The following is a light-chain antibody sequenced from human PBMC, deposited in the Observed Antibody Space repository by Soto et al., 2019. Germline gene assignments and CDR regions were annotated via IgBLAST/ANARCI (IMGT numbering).Light chain of an antibody. V-gene: IGKV3-20*01. CDR3: QRYET. CDR2: GAA. J-gene: IGKJ1*01. CDR1: QTISSDY. Sequence: EVWLTRSPGTLSLSPGERATLSCRASQTISSDYLAWYQQKPGQAPRLLIFGAATRAADIPDRFSGSGSGTDFTLTISRLEPEDFAVYYCQRYETFGQRTKV.